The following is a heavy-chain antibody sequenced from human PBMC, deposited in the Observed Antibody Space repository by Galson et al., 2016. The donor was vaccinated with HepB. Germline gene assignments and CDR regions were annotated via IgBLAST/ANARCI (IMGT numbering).Heavy chain of an antibody. D-gene: IGHD6-13*01. CDR1: GDSISNDIW. J-gene: IGHJ6*02. CDR3: ARKGEQQVELVDGNFQFYVLDV. V-gene: IGHV4-4*02. Sequence: SETLSLTCVVSGDSISNDIWWSWVRQSPGKGLEWIGEIFHSGSTNYKPSLRSRVTISVDKSTNQLSLRLRSVTAADTAVYYCARKGEQQVELVDGNFQFYVLDVWGQGTTVIVSS. CDR2: IFHSGST.